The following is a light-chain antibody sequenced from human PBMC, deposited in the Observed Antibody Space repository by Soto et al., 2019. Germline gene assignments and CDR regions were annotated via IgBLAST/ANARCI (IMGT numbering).Light chain of an antibody. CDR3: QQYNSYSGT. V-gene: IGKV1-5*01. Sequence: IQLTPSPSTLSGSVGDRITITCRASQSISSWLAWYQQKPGKVPKLLIYDASSLESGVPSRFSGSGSGTEFTLTIRSLQPDDFATYYCQQYNSYSGTFGQGTKVDIK. CDR1: QSISSW. CDR2: DAS. J-gene: IGKJ1*01.